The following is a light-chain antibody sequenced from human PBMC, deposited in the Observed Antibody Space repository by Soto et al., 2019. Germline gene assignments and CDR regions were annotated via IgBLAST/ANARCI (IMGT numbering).Light chain of an antibody. CDR3: QQYNNWPRT. CDR2: GAS. CDR1: QSVSSN. Sequence: EKVITHSPASMYESPGERATLSCRASQSVSSNLAWYQQKPGQAPRLLLYGASTGAPRVPARFSGSASGTDFTLTISSLQSEDFAVYYCQQYNNWPRTFGQGTKVDNK. J-gene: IGKJ1*01. V-gene: IGKV3-15*01.